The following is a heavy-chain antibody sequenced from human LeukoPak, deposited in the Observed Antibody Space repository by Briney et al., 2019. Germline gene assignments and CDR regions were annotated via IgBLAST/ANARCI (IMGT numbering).Heavy chain of an antibody. CDR2: INSDGSST. J-gene: IGHJ4*02. CDR1: GFTFSSYW. Sequence: GGSLRLSRAASGFTFSSYWMHWVRQAPGKGLVWVSRINSDGSSTSYADSVKGRFTISRDNSENSLYLQMDSLTAEDTAVYYCTRKGSQWDFLVDYWGQGTRVAVSP. D-gene: IGHD2/OR15-2a*01. CDR3: TRKGSQWDFLVDY. V-gene: IGHV3-74*01.